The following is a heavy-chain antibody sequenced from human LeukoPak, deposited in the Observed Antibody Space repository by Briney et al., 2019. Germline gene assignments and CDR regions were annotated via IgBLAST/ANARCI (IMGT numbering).Heavy chain of an antibody. J-gene: IGHJ4*02. CDR3: AREDGSGSPKIDY. D-gene: IGHD3-10*01. CDR1: GGSISSSSYY. V-gene: IGHV4-39*07. CDR2: IYYSGST. Sequence: PSETLSLTCTVSGGSISSSSYYWGWIRQPPGKGLEWIGSIYYSGSTYYNPSLKSRVTISVDTSKNQFSLKLSSVTAADTAVYYCAREDGSGSPKIDYWGQGTLVTVSS.